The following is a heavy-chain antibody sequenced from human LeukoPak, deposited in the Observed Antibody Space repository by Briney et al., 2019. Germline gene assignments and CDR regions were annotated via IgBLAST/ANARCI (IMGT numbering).Heavy chain of an antibody. CDR3: ARVFLNRRKYYYYMDV. J-gene: IGHJ6*03. V-gene: IGHV4-34*01. D-gene: IGHD1-14*01. Sequence: SETLSLTCAVYGGSFSGYYWSWIRQPPGKGLEWIGEINHSGSTNYNPSLKSRVTISVDTSKNQFSLKLSSVTAADTAVYYCARVFLNRRKYYYYMDVWGKGTTVTVSS. CDR1: GGSFSGYY. CDR2: INHSGST.